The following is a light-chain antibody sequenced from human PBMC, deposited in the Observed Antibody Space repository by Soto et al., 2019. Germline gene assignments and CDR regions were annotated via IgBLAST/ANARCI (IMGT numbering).Light chain of an antibody. CDR2: HSS. CDR1: QSVNGS. J-gene: IGKJ4*01. CDR3: QQRANWPPT. Sequence: EIVLTQSPATLSLSPGERATLSCRASQSVNGSVAWHQQKPGQGPRLLIYHSSDRATGIPARFTGSGSGTDFTLTISSLEPEDFAVYYCQQRANWPPTFGGGTKVEIK. V-gene: IGKV3-11*01.